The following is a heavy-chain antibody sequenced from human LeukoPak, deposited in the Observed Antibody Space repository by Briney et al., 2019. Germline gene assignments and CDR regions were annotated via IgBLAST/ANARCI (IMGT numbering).Heavy chain of an antibody. CDR2: IYYSGST. CDR1: GGSISSYH. V-gene: IGHV4-59*06. CDR3: GRGTSNFFDY. J-gene: IGHJ4*02. D-gene: IGHD2-8*01. Sequence: SETLSLTCTVSGGSISSYHWSWIRQHPGKGLEWIGYIYYSGSTYYNPSLKSRVTVSVDTSKNQFSLKLSSVTAADTAVYYCGRGTSNFFDYWGQGTLVTVSS.